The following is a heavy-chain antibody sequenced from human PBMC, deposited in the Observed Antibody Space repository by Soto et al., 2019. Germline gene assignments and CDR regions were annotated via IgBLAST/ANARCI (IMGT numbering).Heavy chain of an antibody. CDR3: ARAAYYYYDSSGYYYDHYYYGMDV. CDR2: IYYSGST. Sequence: QVQLQESGPGLVKPSQTLSLTCTVSGGSISSGDYYWSWIRQPPGKGLEWIGYIYYSGSTYYNPSLKSRVTIPVDTSKNQFSLKLSSVTAADTAVYYCARAAYYYYDSSGYYYDHYYYGMDVWGQGTTVTVSS. D-gene: IGHD3-22*01. CDR1: GGSISSGDYY. V-gene: IGHV4-30-4*01. J-gene: IGHJ6*02.